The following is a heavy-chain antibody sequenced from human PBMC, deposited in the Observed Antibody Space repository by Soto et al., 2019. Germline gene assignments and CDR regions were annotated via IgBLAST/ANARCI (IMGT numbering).Heavy chain of an antibody. Sequence: GGSLRLSCTASGFTFGDYAMSWFRQAPGKGLEWVGFIRSKAYGGVTEYAASVKGRLTISKDDSKSIANLQMNSLKNEDTAVYYCTRGPNMVRGVIGKAFDYWGQGTLVTVSS. J-gene: IGHJ4*02. CDR3: TRGPNMVRGVIGKAFDY. CDR1: GFTFGDYA. V-gene: IGHV3-49*03. CDR2: IRSKAYGGVT. D-gene: IGHD3-10*01.